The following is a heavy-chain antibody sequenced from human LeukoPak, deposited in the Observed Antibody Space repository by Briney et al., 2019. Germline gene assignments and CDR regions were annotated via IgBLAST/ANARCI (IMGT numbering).Heavy chain of an antibody. CDR1: GFTFSSYA. Sequence: GGSLRLSCAASGFTFSSYAMSWVRQAPGKGLEWGSAISGSGGSTYYADSVKGRFTISRDNSKNTLYLQMNSLRAEDTAVYYCAKGGSGSRYYFDYWGQGTLVTVSS. D-gene: IGHD6-19*01. CDR2: ISGSGGST. V-gene: IGHV3-23*01. CDR3: AKGGSGSRYYFDY. J-gene: IGHJ4*02.